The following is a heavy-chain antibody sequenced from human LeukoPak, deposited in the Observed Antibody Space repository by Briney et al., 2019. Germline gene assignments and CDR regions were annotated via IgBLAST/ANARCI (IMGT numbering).Heavy chain of an antibody. J-gene: IGHJ4*02. Sequence: GGSLRLSCAASGFTFSSYSMNWVRQAPGKGLEWVSYISSSSSTIYYADSVKGRFTISRDNAKNSLYLQMNSLRDEDTAVYYCARFPHYYDSSGYSFWGQGTLVTVSS. CDR1: GFTFSSYS. V-gene: IGHV3-48*02. CDR3: ARFPHYYDSSGYSF. D-gene: IGHD3-22*01. CDR2: ISSSSSTI.